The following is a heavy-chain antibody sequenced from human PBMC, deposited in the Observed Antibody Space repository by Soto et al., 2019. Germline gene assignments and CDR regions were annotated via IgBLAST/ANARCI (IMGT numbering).Heavy chain of an antibody. CDR1: GYTFTSYA. D-gene: IGHD2-2*03. CDR2: INAGNGNT. V-gene: IGHV1-3*01. Sequence: ASVKVSCKASGYTFTSYAMHWVRQAPGQRLEWMGWINAGNGNTKYSQKFQGRVTITRDTSASTAYMELSSLRSEDTAVYYCARGIGYCSSTSCYYTPYYMDVWGKGTTVTVS. CDR3: ARGIGYCSSTSCYYTPYYMDV. J-gene: IGHJ6*03.